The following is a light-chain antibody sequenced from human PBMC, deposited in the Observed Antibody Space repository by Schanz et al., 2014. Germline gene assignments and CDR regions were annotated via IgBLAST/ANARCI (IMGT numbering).Light chain of an antibody. J-gene: IGLJ3*02. CDR3: NSFTSSHTHV. CDR1: SSDVGGYNY. CDR2: DVS. Sequence: QSALTQPASVSGSPGQSITISCTGTSSDVGGYNYVSWYQQHPGKAPKLMIYDVSNRPSGVSTRFSGSKSGNTASLTISGLQAEDEADYYCNSFTSSHTHVFGGGTKLTVL. V-gene: IGLV2-14*01.